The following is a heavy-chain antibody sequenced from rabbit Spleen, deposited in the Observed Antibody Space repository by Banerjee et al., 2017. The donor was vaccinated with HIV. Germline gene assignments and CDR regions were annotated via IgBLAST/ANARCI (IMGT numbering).Heavy chain of an antibody. V-gene: IGHV1S45*01. CDR3: ARDTSSSFSSYGMDL. Sequence: QEQLVESGGGLVKPGASLTLTCTASGFSFSSSYDMCWVRQPPGKGPEWIACIAAGVSYTTYYATWAKGRFTISKTSSTTVTLQMTRLTAADTATYFCARDTSSSFSSYGMDLWGQGTLVTVS. CDR1: GFSFSSSYD. J-gene: IGHJ6*01. D-gene: IGHD1-1*01. CDR2: IAAGVSYTT.